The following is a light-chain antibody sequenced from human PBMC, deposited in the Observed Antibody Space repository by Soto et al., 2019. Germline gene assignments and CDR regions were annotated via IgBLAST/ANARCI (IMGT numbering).Light chain of an antibody. CDR1: SSNIGAGYD. CDR2: LNN. V-gene: IGLV1-40*01. CDR3: QSYDSSLSAVL. Sequence: QSVLTQPPSVSGAPGQRVTISCTGSSSNIGAGYDVHWYQQLPGTAPKLLIYLNNNRPSGVPDRFSGSKSGTSASLAITGLQAEDEADYYCQSYDSSLSAVLFGGGTKVTVL. J-gene: IGLJ2*01.